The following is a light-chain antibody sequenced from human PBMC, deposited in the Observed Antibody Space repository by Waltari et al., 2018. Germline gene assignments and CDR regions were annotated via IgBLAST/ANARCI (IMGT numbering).Light chain of an antibody. CDR1: QTVRTNY. V-gene: IGKV3-20*01. CDR2: GAS. CDR3: QQYDISPLT. Sequence: EIVLTQSPGTRSLSPGARPTPSCRASQTVRTNYLAWYQQKPGQAPTLLIYGASSRATGIPDRFSGSVSGTDFSLTISSLEPEDFAVYYCQQYDISPLTFGGGTKVEIK. J-gene: IGKJ4*01.